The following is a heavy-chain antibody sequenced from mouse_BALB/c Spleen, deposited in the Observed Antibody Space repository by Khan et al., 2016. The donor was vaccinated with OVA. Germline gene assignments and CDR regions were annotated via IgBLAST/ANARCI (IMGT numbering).Heavy chain of an antibody. CDR1: GFSLTNYR. CDR3: ARQPYYHYYVLDY. Sequence: VQLVESGPGLVAPSQSLSITCTISGFSLTNYRIHWVRQPPGKGLEWLVVIWSDGSTTYNSTLKSRLSITKDNSKSQVFLKMNSLQTDDTAMYYCARQPYYHYYVLDYWGQGTSVTVSS. D-gene: IGHD2-10*01. V-gene: IGHV2-6-1*01. CDR2: IWSDGST. J-gene: IGHJ4*01.